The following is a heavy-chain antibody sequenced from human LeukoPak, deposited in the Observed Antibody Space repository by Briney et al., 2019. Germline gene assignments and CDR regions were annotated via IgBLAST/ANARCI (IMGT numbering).Heavy chain of an antibody. CDR3: VSDMGGWHWGQGN. Sequence: GGSLRLSCAASGFTFSSYCMSWVRQAPGKGLEWVANIKEDGSEKYYVDSVKGRFTISRDNAKNSLYLQMNSLGADDTAVYFCVSDMGGWHWGQGNWGQGTPVTVSS. V-gene: IGHV3-7*01. CDR1: GFTFSSYC. J-gene: IGHJ4*02. CDR2: IKEDGSEK. D-gene: IGHD7-27*01.